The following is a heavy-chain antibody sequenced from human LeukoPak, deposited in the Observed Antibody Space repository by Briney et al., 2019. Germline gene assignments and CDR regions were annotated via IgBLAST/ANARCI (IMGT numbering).Heavy chain of an antibody. J-gene: IGHJ4*02. D-gene: IGHD3-16*01. CDR3: AADSGLIETQGEGVFDY. V-gene: IGHV1-58*02. CDR2: IVVGSGNT. CDR1: GFTFTSSA. Sequence: SVKVSCKASGFTFTSSAMQWVRQARGQRLEWIGWIVVGSGNTNYAQKFQERVTITRDMSTSTAYMEQSSLRSEDTAVYYCAADSGLIETQGEGVFDYWGQGTLVTVSS.